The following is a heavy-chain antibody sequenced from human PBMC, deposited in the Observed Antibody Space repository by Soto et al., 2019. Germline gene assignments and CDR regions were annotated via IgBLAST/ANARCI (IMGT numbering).Heavy chain of an antibody. Sequence: EVQLVESGGGLVKPGGSLRLSCAASGFTFSSYSMNWVRQAPGKGLEWVSSISSSSSYIYYADSVKGRFTISRDNAKNSLYLXMNSLRAEDTAVYYCARXKGAAAGTGGMDVWGQGTTVTVSS. CDR2: ISSSSSYI. CDR1: GFTFSSYS. V-gene: IGHV3-21*01. J-gene: IGHJ6*02. D-gene: IGHD6-13*01. CDR3: ARXKGAAAGTGGMDV.